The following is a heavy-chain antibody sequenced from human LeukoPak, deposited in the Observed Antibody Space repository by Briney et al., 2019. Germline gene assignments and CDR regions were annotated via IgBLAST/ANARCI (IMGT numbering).Heavy chain of an antibody. D-gene: IGHD6-19*01. J-gene: IGHJ3*02. Sequence: SGGSLRLSCAASGFTFSSYSMNWVRQAPGKGLEWVSSISSSSSYMYYADSVKGRFTISRDNAKNSLYLQMNSLRAEDTAVYYCARPLDSSGWNVDSDAFDIWGQGTMVTVSS. CDR2: ISSSSSYM. V-gene: IGHV3-21*01. CDR3: ARPLDSSGWNVDSDAFDI. CDR1: GFTFSSYS.